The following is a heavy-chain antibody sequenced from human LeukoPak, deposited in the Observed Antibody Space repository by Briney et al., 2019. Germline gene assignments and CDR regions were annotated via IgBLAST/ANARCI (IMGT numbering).Heavy chain of an antibody. J-gene: IGHJ4*02. D-gene: IGHD1-14*01. CDR1: GGSFSGYY. Sequence: SSETLSLTCAVYGGSFSGYYWSWIRQPPGKGLEWIGEINHSGSTNYNPSLKSRVTISVDTSKNQFSLKLSSVTAADTAVYYCARGRGFDSPNPVDYWGQGTLVTVSS. CDR2: INHSGST. CDR3: ARGRGFDSPNPVDY. V-gene: IGHV4-34*01.